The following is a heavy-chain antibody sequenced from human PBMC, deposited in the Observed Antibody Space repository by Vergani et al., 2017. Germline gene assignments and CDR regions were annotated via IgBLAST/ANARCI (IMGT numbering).Heavy chain of an antibody. CDR3: AREEATDWYFDL. D-gene: IGHD1-26*01. V-gene: IGHV3-74*01. Sequence: EVQLVESGGGLVQPGGSLRLSCAASGFTFSSYWMHWVRQAPGKGLVWVSRINSDGSSTSYADSVKGRFTISRDNAKNTLYLQMNSLRAEDTAVYYCAREEATDWYFDLWGRGTLVTVSS. J-gene: IGHJ2*01. CDR2: INSDGSST. CDR1: GFTFSSYW.